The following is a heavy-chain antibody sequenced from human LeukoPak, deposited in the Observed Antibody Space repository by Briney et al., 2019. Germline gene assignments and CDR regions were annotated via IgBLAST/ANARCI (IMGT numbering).Heavy chain of an antibody. D-gene: IGHD3-10*01. CDR3: AKGYGSGSYYNDYYFDY. Sequence: GSLSLSCAASGFTFSSYAMSWVRQAPGKGLEWVSAIIGSGGSTYYADSVKGRFTISRDNSKNTLYLQMNSLRAEDTAVYYCAKGYGSGSYYNDYYFDYWGQGTLVTVSS. J-gene: IGHJ4*02. CDR2: IIGSGGST. V-gene: IGHV3-23*01. CDR1: GFTFSSYA.